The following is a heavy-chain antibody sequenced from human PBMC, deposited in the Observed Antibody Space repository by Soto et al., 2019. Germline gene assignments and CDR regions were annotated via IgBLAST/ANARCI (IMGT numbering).Heavy chain of an antibody. CDR3: LREGSSGTSGKYIQAFCY. V-gene: IGHV3-21*06. J-gene: IGHJ4*02. D-gene: IGHD2-15*01. Sequence: XVSLRLFFATCGFSFKRYVMHWIRQAPGKGLEWVSSISSTRTYIHYADSVKGRFTISRDNAQNALYLEMHSLRDDDTAIYYCLREGSSGTSGKYIQAFCYCGQRSLVTVSS. CDR2: ISSTRTYI. CDR1: GFSFKRYV.